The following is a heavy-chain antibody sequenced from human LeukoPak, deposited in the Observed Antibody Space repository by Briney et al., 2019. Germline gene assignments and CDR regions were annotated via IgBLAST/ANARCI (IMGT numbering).Heavy chain of an antibody. CDR3: AFERVWGYLDY. D-gene: IGHD3-16*01. V-gene: IGHV1-8*03. CDR2: MNPNSGNT. Sequence: ASVKVSCKASGYTFTSYDINWVRQATGQGLEWMGWMNPNSGNTGYAQKFQGRVTITRNTSISTAYMELSSLRSEDTAVYYGAFERVWGYLDYWGQGTLVTVSS. J-gene: IGHJ4*02. CDR1: GYTFTSYD.